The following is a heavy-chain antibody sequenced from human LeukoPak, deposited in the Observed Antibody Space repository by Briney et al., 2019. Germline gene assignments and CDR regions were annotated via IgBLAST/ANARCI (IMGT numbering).Heavy chain of an antibody. V-gene: IGHV3-30*18. Sequence: GGSLRLSCAASGFTFSSYGMHWVRQAPGKGLEWVAVISYDGSNKYYADSVKGRFTISRDNSKNTLYLQMNSLRAEDTAVYYCAKEAPAMVTLNWFDPWGQGTLVTVSS. CDR1: GFTFSSYG. J-gene: IGHJ5*02. D-gene: IGHD5-18*01. CDR3: AKEAPAMVTLNWFDP. CDR2: ISYDGSNK.